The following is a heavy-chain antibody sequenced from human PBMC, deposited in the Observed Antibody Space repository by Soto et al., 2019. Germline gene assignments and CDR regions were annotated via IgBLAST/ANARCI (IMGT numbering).Heavy chain of an antibody. CDR2: ISGSGGST. CDR1: GFTFSSYA. D-gene: IGHD2-21*02. J-gene: IGHJ4*02. V-gene: IGHV3-23*01. CDR3: AKDPAVEAVTEYFAN. Sequence: EVQLLESGGGLVQPGGSLRLSCAASGFTFSSYATSWVRQAPGKGLEWVSAISGSGGSTYYADSVKGRFTISRDNSKNTLYXQXXSLRAEDTAVYYCAKDPAVEAVTEYFANWGQGTLVTVSS.